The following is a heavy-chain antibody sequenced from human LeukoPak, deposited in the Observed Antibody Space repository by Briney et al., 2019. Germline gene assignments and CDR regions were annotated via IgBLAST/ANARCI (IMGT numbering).Heavy chain of an antibody. J-gene: IGHJ6*03. V-gene: IGHV5-51*01. CDR2: IYPGDSST. CDR1: GFRFTNYW. CDR3: ARTMTTVVTWYHYYYMDV. D-gene: IGHD4-23*01. Sequence: GESLKISCKGSGFRFTNYWIGWVRQMPGKGLEWMGIIYPGDSSTRYSPSFQGQVTISADKSISTAYLQWSSLKASDTAMYYCARTMTTVVTWYHYYYMDVWGKGTTVTVSS.